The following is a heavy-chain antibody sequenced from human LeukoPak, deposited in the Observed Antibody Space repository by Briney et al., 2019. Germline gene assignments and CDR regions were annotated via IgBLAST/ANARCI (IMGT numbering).Heavy chain of an antibody. CDR1: GFTFSTYS. Sequence: AGSLRLSCAASGFTFSTYSMNWIRQPPGRGLEWIGHVFYDGSTNLNPSLKSRVTISVDTSKNQFSLKLRSVTAADTAVYYCARGNRYYYDSSGYFPTTKFDYWGQGTPVTVSS. V-gene: IGHV4-59*08. CDR2: VFYDGST. D-gene: IGHD3-22*01. CDR3: ARGNRYYYDSSGYFPTTKFDY. J-gene: IGHJ4*02.